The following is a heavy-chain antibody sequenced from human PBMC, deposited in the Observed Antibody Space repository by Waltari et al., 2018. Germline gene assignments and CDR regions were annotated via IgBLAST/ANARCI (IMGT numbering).Heavy chain of an antibody. V-gene: IGHV3-48*01. CDR3: ARDPYGDYVY. D-gene: IGHD4-17*01. CDR1: GFTFSSDR. CDR2: ISSSSSTI. Sequence: EVQLVESGGGLVQPGGSRSLSRSRSGFTFSSDRLNRVRQAPGKGLEWVSYISSSSSTIYYADSVKGRFTISRDNAKNSLYLQMNSLRAEDTAVYYCARDPYGDYVYWGQGTLVTVSS. J-gene: IGHJ4*02.